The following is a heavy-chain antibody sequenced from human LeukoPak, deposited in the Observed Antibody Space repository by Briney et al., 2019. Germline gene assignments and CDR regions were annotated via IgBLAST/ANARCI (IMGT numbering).Heavy chain of an antibody. CDR1: GFTLSRYD. CDR2: ISYDGSDK. J-gene: IGHJ4*02. V-gene: IGHV3-30*04. CDR3: ARDRGYCSGGSCYSAFDY. Sequence: GGSLRLSCAASGFTLSRYDMHWVRQAPGKGLEWVAIISYDGSDKYYADSVKGRFTISRDNSKNTLYVQMNSLGPEDTALYYCARDRGYCSGGSCYSAFDYWGLGTLVTVSS. D-gene: IGHD2-15*01.